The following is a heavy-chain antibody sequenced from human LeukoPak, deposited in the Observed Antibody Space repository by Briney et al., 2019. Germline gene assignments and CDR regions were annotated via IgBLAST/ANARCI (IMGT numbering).Heavy chain of an antibody. Sequence: GGSLRLSCAASGFTFDDYAMHWVRQAPGKGLEWVSGISWNSGSIGYADSVKGRFTISRDNAKNSLYLQMNSLRAEDTALYYCAKDIGSSTSCFLDHWGQGTLVTVSS. CDR3: AKDIGSSTSCFLDH. D-gene: IGHD2-2*01. J-gene: IGHJ4*02. CDR2: ISWNSGSI. CDR1: GFTFDDYA. V-gene: IGHV3-9*01.